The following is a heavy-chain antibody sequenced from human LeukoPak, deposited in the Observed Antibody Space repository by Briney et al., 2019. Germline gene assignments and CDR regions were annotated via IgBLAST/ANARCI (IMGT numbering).Heavy chain of an antibody. Sequence: GGSLRLSCAASGFPFSSYVMHWVRQAPGKGLEWVAVVSYDGRNKYYADSVKDRFTISRDNSKNTLYLQMNSLIPEDTAVYYCGKSVGWWLRPDYWGQGTLVTVS. D-gene: IGHD5-12*01. V-gene: IGHV3-30-3*02. J-gene: IGHJ4*02. CDR1: GFPFSSYV. CDR3: GKSVGWWLRPDY. CDR2: VSYDGRNK.